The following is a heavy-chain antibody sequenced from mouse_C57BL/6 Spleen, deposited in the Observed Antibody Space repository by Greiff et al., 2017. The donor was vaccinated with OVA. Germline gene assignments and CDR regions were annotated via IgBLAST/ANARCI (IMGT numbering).Heavy chain of an antibody. CDR2: INPSNGGT. D-gene: IGHD2-5*01. J-gene: IGHJ4*01. V-gene: IGHV1-53*01. CDR1: GYTFTSYW. Sequence: QVQLQQPGTELVKPGASVKLSCKASGYTFTSYWMHWVKQRPGQGLEWIGNINPSNGGTNYNEKFKSKATLTVDKSSSTAYMQLSSLTSEDSAVYYCARSRAYYSNYDAMDYWGQGTSVTVSS. CDR3: ARSRAYYSNYDAMDY.